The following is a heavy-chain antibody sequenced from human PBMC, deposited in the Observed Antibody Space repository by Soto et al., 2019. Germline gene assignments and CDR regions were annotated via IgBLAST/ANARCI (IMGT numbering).Heavy chain of an antibody. CDR2: ISGSGGST. D-gene: IGHD3-10*01. Sequence: GGSLRLSCAASGFTFISYAMSWGRQAPGKGLEWVSAISGSGGSTYYADSVKGRFTISRDNSKNTLYLQMNSLRAEDTAVYYCAKDPRRYRNTMVRGVIIGYWGQGTLVTVSS. CDR1: GFTFISYA. CDR3: AKDPRRYRNTMVRGVIIGY. V-gene: IGHV3-23*01. J-gene: IGHJ4*02.